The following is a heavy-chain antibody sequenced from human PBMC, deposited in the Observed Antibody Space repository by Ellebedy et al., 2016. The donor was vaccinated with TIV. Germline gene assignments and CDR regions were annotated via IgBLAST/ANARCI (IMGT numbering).Heavy chain of an antibody. CDR1: GFTFSSYA. V-gene: IGHV3-30-3*01. Sequence: PGGSLRLSCAASGFTFSSYAMHWVRQAPGKGLEWVAVISYDGSNKYYADSVKGRFTISRDNSKNTLYLQMNSLRAEDTAVYYCARPFLMVYAPFDCWGQGTLVTVSS. CDR2: ISYDGSNK. D-gene: IGHD2-8*01. J-gene: IGHJ4*02. CDR3: ARPFLMVYAPFDC.